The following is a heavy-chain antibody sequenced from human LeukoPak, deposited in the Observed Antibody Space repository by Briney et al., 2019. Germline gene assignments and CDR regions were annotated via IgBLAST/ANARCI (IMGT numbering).Heavy chain of an antibody. D-gene: IGHD3-3*01. J-gene: IGHJ4*02. Sequence: SQTLSLTCTVSGGSISSGGYYWSWNRQHPGKGLEWIGYIYYSGSTYYNPSLKSRVTISVDTSKNQFSLKLSSVTAADTAVYYCASEWRHYFDYWGQGTLVTVSS. V-gene: IGHV4-31*03. CDR2: IYYSGST. CDR3: ASEWRHYFDY. CDR1: GGSISSGGYY.